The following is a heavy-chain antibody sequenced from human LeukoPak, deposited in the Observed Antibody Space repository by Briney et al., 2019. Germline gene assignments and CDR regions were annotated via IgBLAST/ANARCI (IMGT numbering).Heavy chain of an antibody. Sequence: SETLSLTCAVYGGSFSGYYWSWIRQPPGKGLEWIWEINHSGSTNYNPSLKSRVTISVDTSKNQFSLKLSSVTAADTAVYYCARYHPGGLDYWGQGTLVTVSS. V-gene: IGHV4-34*01. J-gene: IGHJ4*02. CDR2: INHSGST. CDR3: ARYHPGGLDY. CDR1: GGSFSGYY. D-gene: IGHD2-2*01.